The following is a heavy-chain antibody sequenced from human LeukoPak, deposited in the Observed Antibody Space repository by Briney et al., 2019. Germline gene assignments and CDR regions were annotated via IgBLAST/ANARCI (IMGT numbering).Heavy chain of an antibody. Sequence: KPGGSLRLSCVASGFTITTAWMSWVRQAPGKGLEWLGHIKTEVVGATTDYAAPVKGRFAISRDDSKNMVFLQMNSLKTEDTGIYYCISHFPYFYGFDVWGKGTTVTVTS. J-gene: IGHJ6*04. CDR2: IKTEVVGATT. D-gene: IGHD2/OR15-2a*01. CDR3: ISHFPYFYGFDV. V-gene: IGHV3-15*01. CDR1: GFTITTAW.